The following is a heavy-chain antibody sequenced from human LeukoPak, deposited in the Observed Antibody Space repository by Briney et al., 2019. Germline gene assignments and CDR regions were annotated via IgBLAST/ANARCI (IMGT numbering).Heavy chain of an antibody. CDR1: GGSISTYY. V-gene: IGHV4-59*01. Sequence: KSSETLSLTCTVSGGSISTYYWSWIRQPPGKGLEWIGYISYTVTSNYNPPLKSRVTISVDTSKNQFSLKLSSVTAADTAVYYCARVGDWNDLVYWGQGTLVTVSS. J-gene: IGHJ4*02. CDR3: ARVGDWNDLVY. CDR2: ISYTVTS. D-gene: IGHD1-1*01.